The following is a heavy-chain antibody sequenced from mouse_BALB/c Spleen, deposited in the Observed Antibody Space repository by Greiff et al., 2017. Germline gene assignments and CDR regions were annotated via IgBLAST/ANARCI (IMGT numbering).Heavy chain of an antibody. V-gene: IGHV1-5*01. J-gene: IGHJ3*01. CDR1: GYTFTSYW. CDR2: IYPGNSDT. Sequence: VHVKQSGTVLARPGASVKMSCKASGYTFTSYWMHWVKQRPGQGLEWIGAIYPGNSDTSYNQKFKGKAKLTAVTSTSTAYMELSSLTNEDSAVYYCTRELPAWFAYWGQGTLVTVSA. D-gene: IGHD5-5*01. CDR3: TRELPAWFAY.